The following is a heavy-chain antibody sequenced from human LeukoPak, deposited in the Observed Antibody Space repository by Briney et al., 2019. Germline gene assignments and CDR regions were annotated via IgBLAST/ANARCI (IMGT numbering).Heavy chain of an antibody. Sequence: PGGSLRPSCSASGFTFSSCAMHWVRQAPGMGLEYVSGINDYGTITHYGDSVRGRVTISRDDTKNTVHLEMSSLRAGDTAVYYCVKDLSGWYSFEYWGQGTLVTVSS. D-gene: IGHD6-19*01. CDR1: GFTFSSCA. V-gene: IGHV3-64D*09. CDR2: INDYGTIT. J-gene: IGHJ4*02. CDR3: VKDLSGWYSFEY.